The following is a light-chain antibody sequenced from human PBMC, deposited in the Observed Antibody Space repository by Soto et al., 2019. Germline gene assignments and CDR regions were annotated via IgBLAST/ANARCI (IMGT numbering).Light chain of an antibody. Sequence: EIVMTQSPATLSVSPGGRATLSCRASQSVSSYLAWYQQRPGQPPRLLLYGASTRATGIPARFSGSGSGTEFSLTISSLQSEDFAVYYCQQYNTWPPKYTFGQGTKLEI. V-gene: IGKV3-15*01. CDR1: QSVSSY. CDR2: GAS. J-gene: IGKJ2*01. CDR3: QQYNTWPPKYT.